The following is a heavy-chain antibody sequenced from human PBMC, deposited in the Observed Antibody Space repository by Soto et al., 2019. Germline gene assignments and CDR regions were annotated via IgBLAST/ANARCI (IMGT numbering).Heavy chain of an antibody. D-gene: IGHD1-1*01. V-gene: IGHV1-8*01. CDR1: GYTFTSYD. CDR3: AVGWGTGKTDY. CDR2: MNAHSGNT. J-gene: IGHJ4*02. Sequence: ASVKVSCKASGYTFTSYDINWVRQATGQGLEWMGWMNAHSGNTGYAQKFQGRVTTTRNTSISTAYMELSSPRSEDTAVYYCAVGWGTGKTDYWGQGNMVTVSS.